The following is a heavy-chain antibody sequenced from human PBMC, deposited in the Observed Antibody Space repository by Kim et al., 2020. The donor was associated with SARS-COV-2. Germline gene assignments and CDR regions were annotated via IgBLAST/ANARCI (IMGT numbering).Heavy chain of an antibody. CDR1: GFTFRASW. CDR2: IRDDSSET. CDR3: VRENSAFDI. J-gene: IGHJ3*02. Sequence: GGSLRLSCVASGFTFRASWMHWVRQVPGKGLVWVAYIRDDSSETMYADSVRGRFTISRDNTKNTLYLQMNSLSAEDTALYYCVRENSAFDIWGRGTMVTVSS. V-gene: IGHV3-74*03.